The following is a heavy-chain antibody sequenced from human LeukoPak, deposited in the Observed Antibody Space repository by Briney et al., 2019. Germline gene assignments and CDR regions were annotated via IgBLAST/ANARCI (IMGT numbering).Heavy chain of an antibody. J-gene: IGHJ5*02. Sequence: GASVKVSCKASGYTFSSYAISWVRQAPGQGLEWMGGIIPIFGTANYAQKFQGRVTITTDESTSTAYMELSSLRSEDTAVYYCARARSPSSGYLLRDHNWFDPWGQGTLVTVSS. CDR3: ARARSPSSGYLLRDHNWFDP. D-gene: IGHD3-22*01. V-gene: IGHV1-69*05. CDR2: IIPIFGTA. CDR1: GYTFSSYA.